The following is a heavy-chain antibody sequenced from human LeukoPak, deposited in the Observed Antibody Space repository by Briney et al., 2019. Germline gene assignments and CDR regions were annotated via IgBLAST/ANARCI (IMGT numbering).Heavy chain of an antibody. D-gene: IGHD2-2*01. CDR3: ARMPYAYDM. Sequence: GGSLRLSCAASGFTFSTYAMHWVRQAPGKGLEWVAVIWYDGSIKYYADSVKGRFTISRDISKNTLYLQMNSLRPEDTAIYYCARMPYAYDMWGQGTMVTVSS. CDR1: GFTFSTYA. J-gene: IGHJ3*02. CDR2: IWYDGSIK. V-gene: IGHV3-30-3*01.